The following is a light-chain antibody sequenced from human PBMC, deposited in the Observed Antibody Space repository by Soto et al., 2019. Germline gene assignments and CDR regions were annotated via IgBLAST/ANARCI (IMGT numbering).Light chain of an antibody. CDR3: QQYILWPLT. V-gene: IGKV3D-15*01. CDR1: QDVSSK. J-gene: IGKJ4*01. Sequence: EMVVTQSPATLSVSPGERVTLSCRTSQDVSSKLAWYQQKPGQPPSLLIYDASTRATGTPARFSGSGSGTEFTLAVSSLQSEDYALYFCQQYILWPLTFGGGTKVDIK. CDR2: DAS.